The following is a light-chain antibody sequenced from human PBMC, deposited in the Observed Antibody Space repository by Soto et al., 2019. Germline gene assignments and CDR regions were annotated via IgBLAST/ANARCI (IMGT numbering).Light chain of an antibody. V-gene: IGKV1-5*03. CDR1: QNIGYS. Sequence: DIQMTQIPSTLSASVGDTVTITCRSSQNIGYSLAWYQQKLGGVPKLLIYKASSLKSWVPSKFSGSGSGTEFTLTINSLQPDDFATYYCLQYKNSYAWAFGHGTKVE. CDR3: LQYKNSYAWA. CDR2: KAS. J-gene: IGKJ1*01.